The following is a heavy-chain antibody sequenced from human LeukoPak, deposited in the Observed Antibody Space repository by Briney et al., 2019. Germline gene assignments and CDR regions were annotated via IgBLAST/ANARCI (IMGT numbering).Heavy chain of an antibody. Sequence: PSETLSLTCTVSGGSISSYFWSWIRQPAGKGLEWIGRMYTSGSTNCNPSLKSRVIMSVDTSKNQFSLNLSSVTAADTAVYYCARGAWATRLASWGLGTPVIVSS. CDR3: ARGAWATRLAS. J-gene: IGHJ4*02. CDR1: GGSISSYF. CDR2: MYTSGST. D-gene: IGHD2-15*01. V-gene: IGHV4-4*07.